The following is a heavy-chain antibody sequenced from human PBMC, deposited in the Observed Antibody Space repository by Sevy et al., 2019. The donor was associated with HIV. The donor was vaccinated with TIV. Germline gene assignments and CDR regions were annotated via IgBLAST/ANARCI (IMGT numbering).Heavy chain of an antibody. J-gene: IGHJ4*02. CDR3: ARDFYEFGDPRGLDS. Sequence: GGSLRLSCAASGFIVSYYAIHWVRQAPGKGLEWVAVISYDGNNIYYGDSVKGRFTISRDNSKNTLYLQMNSLRPEDTAVYYCARDFYEFGDPRGLDSWGQGTLVTVSS. D-gene: IGHD3-3*01. V-gene: IGHV3-30-3*01. CDR2: ISYDGNNI. CDR1: GFIVSYYA.